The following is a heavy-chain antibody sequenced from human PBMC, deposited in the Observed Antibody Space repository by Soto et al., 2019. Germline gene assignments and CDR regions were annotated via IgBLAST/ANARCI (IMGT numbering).Heavy chain of an antibody. CDR2: ISSSSSYT. CDR1: GFTFSDYY. Sequence: GGSLRLSCAASGFTFSDYYMSWIRQAPGKGLEWVSYISSSSSYTNYADSVKGRFTISRDNAKNSLYLQMNSLRAEDTAVYYCARDLRPDYGDYVGAHDYWGQGTLVTVSS. J-gene: IGHJ4*02. CDR3: ARDLRPDYGDYVGAHDY. D-gene: IGHD4-17*01. V-gene: IGHV3-11*06.